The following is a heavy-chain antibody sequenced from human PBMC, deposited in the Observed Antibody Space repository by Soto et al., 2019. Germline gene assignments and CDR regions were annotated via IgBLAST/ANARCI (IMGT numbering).Heavy chain of an antibody. Sequence: GGSLRLSCAASGFSVSSNYMSWVRQAPGKGLEWVSVIYSGGSTYYADSVKGRFTISRDNSKNTLYLQMNSLRAEDTAVYYCARKLYSSSSYPLGYWGQGTLVTVSS. D-gene: IGHD6-13*01. V-gene: IGHV3-66*01. CDR1: GFSVSSNY. CDR3: ARKLYSSSSYPLGY. J-gene: IGHJ4*02. CDR2: IYSGGST.